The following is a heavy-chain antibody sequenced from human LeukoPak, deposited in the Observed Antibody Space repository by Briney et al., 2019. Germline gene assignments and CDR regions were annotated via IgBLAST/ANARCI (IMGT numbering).Heavy chain of an antibody. J-gene: IGHJ4*02. CDR1: GGSISSYY. V-gene: IGHV4-59*08. D-gene: IGHD3-22*01. CDR3: ARTTYYYDSSGYFGVGLIWDY. CDR2: IYYSGST. Sequence: PSETLSLTCTVSGGSISSYYWSWIRQPPGKGLEWIGYIYYSGSTNYNPSLKSRVTISVDTSKNQFSLKLSSVTAADTAVYYCARTTYYYDSSGYFGVGLIWDYWGQGTLVTVSS.